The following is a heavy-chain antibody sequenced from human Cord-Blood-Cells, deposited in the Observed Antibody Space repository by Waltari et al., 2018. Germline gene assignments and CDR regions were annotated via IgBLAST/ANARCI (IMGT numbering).Heavy chain of an antibody. CDR2: INHSGIT. J-gene: IGHJ4*02. CDR1: GGSFSGYY. D-gene: IGHD2-8*01. Sequence: QVQLQQWGAGLLKPSETLSLTCAVYGGSFSGYYWSWIRQHPGKWLGWIGEINHSGITNNNPSLKGRVTISVDSSKNQFSLKLSPVTAADTAVYYCASNKWGKDYWGQGTLVTVSS. V-gene: IGHV4-34*01. CDR3: ASNKWGKDY.